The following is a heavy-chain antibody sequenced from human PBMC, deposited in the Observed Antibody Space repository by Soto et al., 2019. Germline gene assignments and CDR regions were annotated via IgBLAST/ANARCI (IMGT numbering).Heavy chain of an antibody. CDR2: IIPIFGTA. D-gene: IGHD3-22*01. Sequence: QVQLVQSGAEVKKPGSSVKVSCKASGGTFSSYAISWVRQAPGQGLEWMGGIIPIFGTANYAQKFQGRVTITADESASTAYMELSSLRSEDTAVYYCARAVGGMIVVADAFDIWGQGTMVTVSS. J-gene: IGHJ3*02. V-gene: IGHV1-69*01. CDR1: GGTFSSYA. CDR3: ARAVGGMIVVADAFDI.